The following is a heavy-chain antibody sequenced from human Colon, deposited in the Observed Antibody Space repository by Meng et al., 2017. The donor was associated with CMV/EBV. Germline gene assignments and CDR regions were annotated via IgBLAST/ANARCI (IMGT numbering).Heavy chain of an antibody. Sequence: QVQLVRSGAEVKKPGASVKVSGKASGYIFTSNDIKYVRQAPGQGLEWMGRINPYSGDTDYAQTFRGRVTMTGDASIKTAHLHLERLRSDDTAVYYCAEERELILNSWGQGTLVTVSS. J-gene: IGHJ4*02. CDR1: GYIFTSND. CDR2: INPYSGDT. CDR3: AEERELILNS. V-gene: IGHV1-2*06. D-gene: IGHD1-7*01.